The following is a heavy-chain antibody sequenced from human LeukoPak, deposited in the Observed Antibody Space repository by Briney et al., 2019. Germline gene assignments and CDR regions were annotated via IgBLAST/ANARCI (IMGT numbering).Heavy chain of an antibody. CDR3: ARNYYGSGSYYKT. V-gene: IGHV3-74*01. Sequence: GGSLRLSCAASGFPFSSHWMNWVRQAPGKGLVWVARINADVSVITYADAVKGRFTISRDNAKNSLYLQMNSLRAEDTAVYYCARNYYGSGSYYKTWGQGTLVTVSS. J-gene: IGHJ5*02. CDR2: INADVSVI. CDR1: GFPFSSHW. D-gene: IGHD3-10*01.